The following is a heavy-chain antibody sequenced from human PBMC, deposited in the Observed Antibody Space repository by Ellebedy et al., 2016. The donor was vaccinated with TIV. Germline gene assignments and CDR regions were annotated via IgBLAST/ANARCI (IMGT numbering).Heavy chain of an antibody. Sequence: GGSLRLXXVASGFTFRSHGIYWVRQAPGKGLEWEAVISSDGSNKYYADSVKGRFTISRDNSKNTLYLQMNSLRTDDMAVYYCARGGSSGSSDYWGQGTLVTVSS. CDR3: ARGGSSGSSDY. V-gene: IGHV3-30*03. CDR1: GFTFRSHG. D-gene: IGHD3-10*01. J-gene: IGHJ4*02. CDR2: ISSDGSNK.